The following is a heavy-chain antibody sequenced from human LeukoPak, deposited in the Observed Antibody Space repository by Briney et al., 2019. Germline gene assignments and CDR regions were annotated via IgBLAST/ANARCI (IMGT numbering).Heavy chain of an antibody. V-gene: IGHV1-69*04. J-gene: IGHJ3*02. CDR2: IIPIPGIA. Sequence: ASVKVSCKASGGTFSSYAISWVRQAPGQGLEWMGRIIPIPGIANYAQKFQGRVTITADKSTSTAYMELSSLRSEDTAVYYCARGPHIVVVIAIKGRAFDIWGQGTMVTVSS. CDR3: ARGPHIVVVIAIKGRAFDI. D-gene: IGHD2-21*01. CDR1: GGTFSSYA.